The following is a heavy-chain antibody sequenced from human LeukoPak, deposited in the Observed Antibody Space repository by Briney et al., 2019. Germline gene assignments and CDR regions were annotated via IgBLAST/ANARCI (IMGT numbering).Heavy chain of an antibody. J-gene: IGHJ4*02. CDR2: IIPIFGTA. D-gene: IGHD7-27*01. Sequence: SVKVSCKASGGTFSSYAISWVRQAPGQGLEWMGGIIPIFGTANYAQKFQGRVTITADESTSTAYMELSSLRSEDTAVYYCARNPPRTGDFNSWGQGALVTVSS. CDR3: ARNPPRTGDFNS. CDR1: GGTFSSYA. V-gene: IGHV1-69*13.